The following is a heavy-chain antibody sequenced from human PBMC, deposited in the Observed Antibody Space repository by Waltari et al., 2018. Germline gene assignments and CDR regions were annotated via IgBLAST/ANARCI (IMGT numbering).Heavy chain of an antibody. Sequence: EVQLVESGGGLVQPGGSLRLSCAASGFTFRSPWMTWVRQAPGKGLEWLANIKEDGSESYYGDSVKGRFTISRDNTKNSLYLQMNSLRVEDTAVYYCARADYGGTADYDYWGQGTQVTVSS. CDR3: ARADYGGTADYDY. V-gene: IGHV3-7*04. CDR1: GFTFRSPW. CDR2: IKEDGSES. J-gene: IGHJ4*02. D-gene: IGHD4-17*01.